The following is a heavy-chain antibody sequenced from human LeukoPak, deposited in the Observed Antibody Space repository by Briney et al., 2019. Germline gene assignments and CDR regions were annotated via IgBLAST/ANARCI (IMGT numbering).Heavy chain of an antibody. V-gene: IGHV3-64*01. Sequence: GGSLRLSCAASGFTFSSYAMRWVRQAPGKGLEYVSAISSNGGSTYYANSVKGRFTISRDNSKSTLYLQMGSLRAEDMAVYYCARALEWELPIDYWGQGTLVTVSS. CDR1: GFTFSSYA. D-gene: IGHD1-26*01. CDR3: ARALEWELPIDY. J-gene: IGHJ4*02. CDR2: ISSNGGST.